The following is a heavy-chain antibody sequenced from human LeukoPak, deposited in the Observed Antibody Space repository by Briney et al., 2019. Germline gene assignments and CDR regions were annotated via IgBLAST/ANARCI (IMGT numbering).Heavy chain of an antibody. CDR2: ISSDGSNK. V-gene: IGHV3-30*18. CDR1: GFTFSTYG. J-gene: IGHJ4*02. Sequence: GRSLRLSSAVSGFTFSTYGMDWVRQAPGKGLEWVAVISSDGSNKYYADSVKGRFTISRDNSKNTLYLQMNSLRAEDTALYYCAKDKFGGGIKTGTFDYWGQGTLVTVSS. D-gene: IGHD3-16*01. CDR3: AKDKFGGGIKTGTFDY.